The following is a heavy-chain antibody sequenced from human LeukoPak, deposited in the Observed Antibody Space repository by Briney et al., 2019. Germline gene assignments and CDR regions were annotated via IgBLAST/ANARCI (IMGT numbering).Heavy chain of an antibody. Sequence: SETLSLTCAVYGESFRDYYWSWIRQPLGKGLEWIGEINRSGSADYDPSLKSRVTMSVDTSKNQFSLKLSSVTAADTAVYYCARWAYGDYWYFDLWGRGTLVTVSS. D-gene: IGHD4-17*01. V-gene: IGHV4-34*01. J-gene: IGHJ2*01. CDR3: ARWAYGDYWYFDL. CDR1: GESFRDYY. CDR2: INRSGSA.